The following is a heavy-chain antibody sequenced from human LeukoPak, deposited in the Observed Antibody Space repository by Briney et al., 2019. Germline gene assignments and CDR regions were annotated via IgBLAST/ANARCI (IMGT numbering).Heavy chain of an antibody. CDR3: ARARYGSGYSFDY. Sequence: GGSLRLSCAASGFTVSSNYMSWVRQAPGKGLEWVSVIYSGGSTYYADSVKGRFTISRDNSKNTLYLQMNSLRAEDTAVYYCARARYGSGYSFDYWGQGTLVTVSS. D-gene: IGHD3-10*01. V-gene: IGHV3-66*01. CDR1: GFTVSSNY. J-gene: IGHJ4*02. CDR2: IYSGGST.